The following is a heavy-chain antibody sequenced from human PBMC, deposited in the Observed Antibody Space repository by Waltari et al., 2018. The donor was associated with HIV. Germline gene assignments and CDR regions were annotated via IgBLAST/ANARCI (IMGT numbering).Heavy chain of an antibody. D-gene: IGHD1-26*01. Sequence: EVHLAQSGAEVTYPGVSLILSCKGCGNSFTLYWLDWVPQMPGKGLEWMGSIYPGDSETRYSPSFQGQVTISADKSIATAYLQLNNVKASDTAIYYCATSIPTAHDAFDIWGQGTMVTVSS. CDR1: GNSFTLYW. CDR3: ATSIPTAHDAFDI. J-gene: IGHJ3*02. CDR2: IYPGDSET. V-gene: IGHV5-51*03.